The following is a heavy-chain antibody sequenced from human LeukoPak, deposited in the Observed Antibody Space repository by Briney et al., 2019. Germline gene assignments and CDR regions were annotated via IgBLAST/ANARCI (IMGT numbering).Heavy chain of an antibody. D-gene: IGHD4-17*01. J-gene: IGHJ5*02. Sequence: GGSLRLSCAAYGFTFSSYSMNWVRQAPGKGLVWVSRIHSDGSSTSYADSVKGRFTISRDNAKNTLYLQMNSLRAEDTAVYYCARGIGDYAFSPGDRFDPWGQGTLVTVSS. V-gene: IGHV3-74*01. CDR3: ARGIGDYAFSPGDRFDP. CDR2: IHSDGSST. CDR1: GFTFSSYS.